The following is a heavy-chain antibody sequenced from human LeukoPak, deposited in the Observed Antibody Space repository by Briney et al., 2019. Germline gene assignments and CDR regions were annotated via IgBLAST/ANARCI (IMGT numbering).Heavy chain of an antibody. CDR1: GGSISSYY. J-gene: IGHJ3*02. V-gene: IGHV4-4*07. CDR2: IYTGGST. Sequence: SETLSLTCTVSGGSISSYYWSWIRQPAGKGLEWIGRIYTGGSTNYNPSLKSRVTMSVDTSKNQFSLKLSSVAAADTAVYYCARASSGGLLWFGEPTNDAFDIWGQGTMVTVSS. CDR3: ARASSGGLLWFGEPTNDAFDI. D-gene: IGHD3-10*01.